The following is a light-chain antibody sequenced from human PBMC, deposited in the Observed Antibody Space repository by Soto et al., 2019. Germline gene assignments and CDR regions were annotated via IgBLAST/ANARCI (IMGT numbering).Light chain of an antibody. Sequence: FVSPQSPGTLSLSPGEGATLSCRASQSVSSNYLAWYQQKPGQAPRLLIYGSSNRATGIPDRFIGSGFGTDFTLTIDRLEPEDFAVYYCHQYGRSLSTFGQGTKVDIK. CDR3: HQYGRSLST. V-gene: IGKV3-20*01. J-gene: IGKJ1*01. CDR1: QSVSSNY. CDR2: GSS.